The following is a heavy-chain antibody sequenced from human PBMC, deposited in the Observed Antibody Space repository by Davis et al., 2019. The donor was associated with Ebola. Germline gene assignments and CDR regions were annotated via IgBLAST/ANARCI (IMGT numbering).Heavy chain of an antibody. D-gene: IGHD6-19*01. CDR1: GFTFSNYA. Sequence: PGGSLRLSCAASGFTFSNYAMSWVRQAPGKGPEWVSGISAVGYNTYHADYVRGRFTISRDNSKNTLYLQMNSLSGDDTAVYYCATCGFCISTSGVDYWGQGTLVSVSS. CDR2: ISAVGYNT. J-gene: IGHJ4*02. CDR3: ATCGFCISTSGVDY. V-gene: IGHV3-23*01.